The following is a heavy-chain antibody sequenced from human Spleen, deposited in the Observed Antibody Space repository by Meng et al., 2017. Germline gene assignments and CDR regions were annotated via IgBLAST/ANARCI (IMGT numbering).Heavy chain of an antibody. CDR1: GGSISSGGYS. D-gene: IGHD2-21*02. V-gene: IGHV4-31*11. CDR3: ARGPRYCGGDCYPPHFDY. Sequence: QLQLQESGSGLGKPSQTLSLTCAVSGGSISSGGYSWSWIRQHPGKGLEWIGYIYYSGSTYYNPSLKSRVTISVDTSKNQFSLKLSSVTAADTAVYYCARGPRYCGGDCYPPHFDYWGQGTLVTVSS. CDR2: IYYSGST. J-gene: IGHJ4*02.